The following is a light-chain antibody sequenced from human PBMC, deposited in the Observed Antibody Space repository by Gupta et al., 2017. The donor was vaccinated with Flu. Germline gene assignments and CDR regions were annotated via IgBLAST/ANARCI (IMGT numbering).Light chain of an antibody. J-gene: IGLJ2*01. CDR1: SSDFGDYTY. V-gene: IGLV2-11*01. CDR2: DVT. Sequence: QSALTQPRSVSGSPGQSVTISCTGTSSDFGDYTYVSWYQKRPGKAPNVMIFDVTKRPSGVPDRFSGSESGNTASLTISGLQVEDEADYYCCSYSGTSWIFGGGTKLTVL. CDR3: CSYSGTSWI.